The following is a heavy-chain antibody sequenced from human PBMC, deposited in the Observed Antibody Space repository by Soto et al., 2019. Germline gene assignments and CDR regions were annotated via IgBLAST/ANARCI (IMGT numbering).Heavy chain of an antibody. CDR2: INAGNGNA. D-gene: IGHD3-10*01. J-gene: IGHJ6*02. CDR3: GCSPFYGSGSWCYWGLDV. V-gene: IGHV1-3*01. CDR1: GFTFTSDA. Sequence: GASVKVSCKASGFTFTSDAIQWVRQAPGQRLEWMGWINAGNGNAKYSQRFQGRVTIVRDTSARTAYMELSSLRSEDTAVYYCGCSPFYGSGSWCYWGLDVWGQGTTVTVSS.